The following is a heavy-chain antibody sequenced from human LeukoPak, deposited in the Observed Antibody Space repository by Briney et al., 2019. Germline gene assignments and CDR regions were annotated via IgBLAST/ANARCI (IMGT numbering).Heavy chain of an antibody. Sequence: PSETLSLTCTVSGGSINNGGYYWSWIRQHPGKGLEWIGYIYYSGSSYYNPSLRSRVTISVDTSKNQFSLKLNSVTAADTAVYYCARKQWQVSHYFDSWGQGTLVTASS. CDR3: ARKQWQVSHYFDS. CDR1: GGSINNGGYY. CDR2: IYYSGSS. V-gene: IGHV4-30-4*01. J-gene: IGHJ4*02. D-gene: IGHD6-19*01.